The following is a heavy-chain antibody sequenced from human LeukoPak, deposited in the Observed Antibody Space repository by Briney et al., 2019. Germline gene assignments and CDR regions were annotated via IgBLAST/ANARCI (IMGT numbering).Heavy chain of an antibody. J-gene: IGHJ3*02. CDR2: ISYSGNT. Sequence: PSETLSLTCTVSGGSISSYYWTWLRQPPGKGLEWVGYISYSGNTNHNPSLKSRVTMSVDTSKSQFSLKLNSVTAADTAVYYCACLSSNGRRAFDIRGQGTMVTVSS. D-gene: IGHD2-8*01. CDR3: ACLSSNGRRAFDI. V-gene: IGHV4-59*08. CDR1: GGSISSYY.